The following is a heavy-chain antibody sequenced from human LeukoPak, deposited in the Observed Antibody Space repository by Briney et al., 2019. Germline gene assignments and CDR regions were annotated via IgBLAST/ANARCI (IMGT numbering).Heavy chain of an antibody. V-gene: IGHV4-30-2*01. D-gene: IGHD1-26*01. CDR3: ARGTTRSSY. CDR2: IYHSGST. CDR1: GGSISSGGYS. J-gene: IGHJ4*02. Sequence: SQTLSLTCAVSGGSISSGGYSWSWIRQPPGKGLEWIGYIYHSGSTYYNPSLKSRVTISVDRSKNQFSLKLSSVTAADTAVYYCARGTTRSSYWGQGTLVTASS.